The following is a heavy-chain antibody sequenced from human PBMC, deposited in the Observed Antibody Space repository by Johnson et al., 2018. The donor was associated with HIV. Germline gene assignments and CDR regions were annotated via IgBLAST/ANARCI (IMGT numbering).Heavy chain of an antibody. D-gene: IGHD3-10*01. Sequence: QVQLVESGGGVVQPGRSLRLYCAASGFAFSSYALHWVRQAPGKGLEWVAVISYDGRDAYYADSVKGRFTSSRDNSKNTLYLQMNSLRPEDSAVYYCATLWFGEVSVYDAFDVWGQGTMVTVSS. CDR1: GFAFSSYA. J-gene: IGHJ3*01. CDR3: ATLWFGEVSVYDAFDV. CDR2: ISYDGRDA. V-gene: IGHV3-30*04.